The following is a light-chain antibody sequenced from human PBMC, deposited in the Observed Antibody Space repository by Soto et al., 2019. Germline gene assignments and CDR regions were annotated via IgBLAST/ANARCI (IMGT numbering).Light chain of an antibody. CDR2: AAS. Sequence: DIQMTQSPSSLSASVGDRVTITCRASQSISSYLNWYQQKPGKAPKLLIYAASSLQSGVPSRFSGSGSGTDFTLTISSLQPEDFATYYCQQLSNYPPITFGQGTRLEIK. J-gene: IGKJ5*01. V-gene: IGKV1-39*01. CDR3: QQLSNYPPIT. CDR1: QSISSY.